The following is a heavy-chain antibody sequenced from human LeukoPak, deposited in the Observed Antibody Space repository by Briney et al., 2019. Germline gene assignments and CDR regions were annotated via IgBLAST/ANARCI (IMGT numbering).Heavy chain of an antibody. CDR3: PPRLSGYYGMDV. D-gene: IGHD6-25*01. CDR2: IIPIFGTA. V-gene: IGHV1-69*01. Sequence: SVKVSCKASGGTFSSYAISWVRQAPGQGLEWMGGIIPIFGTANYAQKFQGRVTITADESTSTAYMELSSLRSEDTAVYYCPPRLSGYYGMDVWGQGTTVTVSS. CDR1: GGTFSSYA. J-gene: IGHJ6*02.